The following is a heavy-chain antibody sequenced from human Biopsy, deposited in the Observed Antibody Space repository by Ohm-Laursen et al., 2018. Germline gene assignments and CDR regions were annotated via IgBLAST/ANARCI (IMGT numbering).Heavy chain of an antibody. D-gene: IGHD3-22*01. V-gene: IGHV4-4*07. CDR2: IYPGGST. CDR3: ASVVLGPTNDAFDL. CDR1: GGDINNYY. J-gene: IGHJ3*01. Sequence: SDTLSLTCNVSGGDINNYYWSWIRQPAGKGLEWIGRIYPGGSTNYNPSLKSRVTMSVDTSKKQLSLRLRSVTAADTAMYYCASVVLGPTNDAFDLWSHGTMVTVSS.